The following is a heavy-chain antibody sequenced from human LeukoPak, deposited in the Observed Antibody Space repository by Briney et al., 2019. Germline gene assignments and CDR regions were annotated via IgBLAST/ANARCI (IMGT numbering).Heavy chain of an antibody. CDR3: ASGRKGYKGYFDL. V-gene: IGHV3-48*04. D-gene: IGHD5-24*01. Sequence: GGSLRLSCAASGFTFSSYSMNWVRQAPGKGLEWVSYISSSSSTIYYADSAKGRFTISRDNAKNSLYLQMNSLRAEDTAVYYCASGRKGYKGYFDLWGRGTLVTVSS. CDR2: ISSSSSTI. J-gene: IGHJ2*01. CDR1: GFTFSSYS.